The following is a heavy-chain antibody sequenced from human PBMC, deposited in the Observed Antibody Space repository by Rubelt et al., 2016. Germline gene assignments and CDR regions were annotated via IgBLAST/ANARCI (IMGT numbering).Heavy chain of an antibody. CDR2: ISSSSSYT. CDR1: GFTFITYA. Sequence: EVQLVESGGGLVQPGGSLRLSCSASGFTFITYAMHWVRQAPGKGLEWVSYISSSSSYTNYADSVKGRFTISRDNAKNSLYLQMSGLRAEDTAVYYCARDSDYWGQGTLVTVSS. CDR3: ARDSDY. J-gene: IGHJ4*02. V-gene: IGHV3-21*05.